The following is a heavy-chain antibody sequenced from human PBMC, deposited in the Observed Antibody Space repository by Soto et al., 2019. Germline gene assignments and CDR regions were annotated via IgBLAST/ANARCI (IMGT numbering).Heavy chain of an antibody. J-gene: IGHJ6*02. V-gene: IGHV3-30-3*01. CDR2: ISYDGSNK. D-gene: IGHD3-10*01. Sequence: GGSLRLSCAASGFTFSSYAMHWVRQAPGKGLEWVAVISYDGSNKYYADSVKGRFTISRDNSKNTLYLQMNSLRAEDTAVYCCARARATDYYGSGSYYPYYYYYGMDVWGQGTTVTVSS. CDR3: ARARATDYYGSGSYYPYYYYYGMDV. CDR1: GFTFSSYA.